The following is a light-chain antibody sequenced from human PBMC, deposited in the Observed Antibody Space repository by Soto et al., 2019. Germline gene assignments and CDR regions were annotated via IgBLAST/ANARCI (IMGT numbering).Light chain of an antibody. CDR1: SSDIGNYDF. V-gene: IGLV2-14*01. CDR3: SSYTSSNTLVV. CDR2: EVT. Sequence: QSVLTQPASVSGSPGQSITISCTGTSSDIGNYDFVSWYQQHPGKAPKLMIYEVTNRPSGVSNRFSGSKSGNTASLTISGLQAEDEADYYCSSYTSSNTLVVFGTGTKLTVL. J-gene: IGLJ1*01.